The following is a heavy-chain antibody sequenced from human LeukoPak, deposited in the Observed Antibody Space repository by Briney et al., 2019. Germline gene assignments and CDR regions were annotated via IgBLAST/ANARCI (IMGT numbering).Heavy chain of an antibody. J-gene: IGHJ4*02. D-gene: IGHD4-17*01. CDR1: GGSISNYY. Sequence: KPSETLSLTCTASGGSISNYYWSWVRQPPGKGLEWIGYIYYSGSTKYNPSLKSRVTISIDTSKNQLSLKLSSVTAADTAVYYCARDRGIGDYYHYYFDYWGQGTLVTVSS. CDR3: ARDRGIGDYYHYYFDY. CDR2: IYYSGST. V-gene: IGHV4-59*01.